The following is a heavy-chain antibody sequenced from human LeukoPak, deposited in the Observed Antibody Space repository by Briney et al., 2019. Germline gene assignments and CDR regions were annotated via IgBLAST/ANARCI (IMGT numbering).Heavy chain of an antibody. Sequence: ASVKVSCKASGYTFTGYYMHWVRQAPGQGLEWMGWINPNSGGTNYAQKFQGRVTMTRDTSISTAYMELSRLRSDDTAVYYCARAGISNDPTPQYWGQGTLVTVSS. V-gene: IGHV1-2*02. CDR2: INPNSGGT. J-gene: IGHJ4*02. D-gene: IGHD3-3*02. CDR1: GYTFTGYY. CDR3: ARAGISNDPTPQY.